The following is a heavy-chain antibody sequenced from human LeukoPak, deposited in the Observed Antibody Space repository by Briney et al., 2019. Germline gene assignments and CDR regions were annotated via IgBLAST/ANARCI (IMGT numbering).Heavy chain of an antibody. V-gene: IGHV3-7*01. CDR1: GFTFSSYE. CDR3: ARDAGFHDYGDFFFDY. D-gene: IGHD4-17*01. Sequence: GGSLRLSCKASGFTFSSYEMNWVRQAPGKGLEWVANIKQDGSDKYYVDSVKGRFTISRDNAKTSLYLQMNSLRAEDTALYYCARDAGFHDYGDFFFDYWGQGTLVTVSS. J-gene: IGHJ4*02. CDR2: IKQDGSDK.